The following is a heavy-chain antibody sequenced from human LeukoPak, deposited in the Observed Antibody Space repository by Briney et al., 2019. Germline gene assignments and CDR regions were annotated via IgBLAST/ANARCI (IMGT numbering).Heavy chain of an antibody. D-gene: IGHD3-3*02. J-gene: IGHJ4*02. Sequence: SETLSLTCNVSGDSISPYYWSWIRQPPGKGLEWVGYVFRTGHTNYNPSLRSRVTISLDTSKNQVSLKLSSVTAADTAVYYCARHIFGHLFDTWGQGTLVTVSS. V-gene: IGHV4-59*01. CDR1: GDSISPYY. CDR3: ARHIFGHLFDT. CDR2: VFRTGHT.